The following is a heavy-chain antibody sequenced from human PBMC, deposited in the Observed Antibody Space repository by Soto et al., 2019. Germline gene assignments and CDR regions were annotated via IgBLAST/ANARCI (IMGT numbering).Heavy chain of an antibody. CDR3: AKGRYSGLTNPYYFDY. Sequence: EVQLVESGGGLVQPGRSLRLSCAASGFTFDDYAMHWVRQAPGKGLEWVSGISWNSGSIGYADSVKGRFTISRDNAKNALDLQMSSLRAEDTALYYCAKGRYSGLTNPYYFDYWGQGTLVTVSS. D-gene: IGHD5-18*01. CDR1: GFTFDDYA. V-gene: IGHV3-9*01. CDR2: ISWNSGSI. J-gene: IGHJ4*02.